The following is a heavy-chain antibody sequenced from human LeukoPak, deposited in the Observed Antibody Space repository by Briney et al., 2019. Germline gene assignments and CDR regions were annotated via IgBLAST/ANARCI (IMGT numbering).Heavy chain of an antibody. J-gene: IGHJ4*02. CDR3: AKATYYDILTGSDY. CDR2: INDSGSST. D-gene: IGHD3-9*01. Sequence: GGSLRLSCAASGFTFSSYAMSWVRQAPGEGVECVSPINDSGSSTYYADSVKGRFTISRDNSKNTLYRQMNRLRAEDTAVYYCAKATYYDILTGSDYWGQGALVTVSS. CDR1: GFTFSSYA. V-gene: IGHV3-23*01.